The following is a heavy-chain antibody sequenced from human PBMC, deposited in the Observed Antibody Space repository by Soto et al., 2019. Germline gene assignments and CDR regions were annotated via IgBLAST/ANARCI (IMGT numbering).Heavy chain of an antibody. CDR1: GFTFSSYT. CDR2: ITSSSSYI. Sequence: GGTLRLSCAASGFTFSSYTMIWVRQAPGKGLEWVSCITSSSSYIYYADSVKGRFTISRDNAKNSLHLQMNSLRAEDTATYYCAREGWPLLQTGMDVWGQGTTVTVSS. D-gene: IGHD2-15*01. CDR3: AREGWPLLQTGMDV. J-gene: IGHJ6*02. V-gene: IGHV3-21*04.